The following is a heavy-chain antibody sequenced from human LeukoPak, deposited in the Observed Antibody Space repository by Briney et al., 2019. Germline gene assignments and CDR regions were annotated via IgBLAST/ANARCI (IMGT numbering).Heavy chain of an antibody. CDR1: GFTFSSYA. Sequence: GGSLRLSCAASGFTFSSYAMYWVRQAPGKGLEWVSGIFGSGGSTHYADSVKGRFTISRGNSKNTVYLQMNSLRAEDTAVYYCAKTTTGYSSGRYPGWPVDYWGQGTLVTVSS. CDR2: IFGSGGST. CDR3: AKTTTGYSSGRYPGWPVDY. D-gene: IGHD6-19*01. V-gene: IGHV3-23*01. J-gene: IGHJ4*02.